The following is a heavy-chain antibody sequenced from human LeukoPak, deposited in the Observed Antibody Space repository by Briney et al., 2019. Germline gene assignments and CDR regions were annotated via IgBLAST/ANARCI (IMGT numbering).Heavy chain of an antibody. D-gene: IGHD3-16*01. Sequence: HTGGSLRLSCAASGFTFSSYSMNWVRQAPGKGLEWVSYISSSSSTIYYADSVKGRFTISRDNSKNTLFLQMNSLTTEDTAVYSCAKERMVWGPCDYWGQGTLVTVSS. J-gene: IGHJ4*02. CDR3: AKERMVWGPCDY. V-gene: IGHV3-48*01. CDR2: ISSSSSTI. CDR1: GFTFSSYS.